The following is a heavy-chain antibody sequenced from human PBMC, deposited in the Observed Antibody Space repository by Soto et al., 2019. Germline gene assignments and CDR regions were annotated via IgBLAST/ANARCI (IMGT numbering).Heavy chain of an antibody. J-gene: IGHJ6*03. V-gene: IGHV1-8*01. CDR2: MNPNSGNT. CDR1: GYTFTSYD. CDR3: ARGLRNFDWLSYYYYMDV. Sequence: ASVKVSCKASGYTFTSYDINWVRQATGQGLEWMEWMNPNSGNTGYAQKIKGRVTMTRNTSISTANKKQSILCSEDTAVYYFARGLRNFDWLSYYYYMDVWGKGTTVTVSS. D-gene: IGHD3-9*01.